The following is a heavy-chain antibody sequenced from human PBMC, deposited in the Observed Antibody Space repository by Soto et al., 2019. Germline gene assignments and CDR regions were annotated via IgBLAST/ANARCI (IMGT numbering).Heavy chain of an antibody. D-gene: IGHD3-10*01. CDR3: ARAIYYGSGLGDY. CDR2: INAGNGNT. V-gene: IGHV1-3*01. J-gene: IGHJ4*01. CDR1: GYTFSIYA. Sequence: ASVKVSCKASGYTFSIYAMHWVRQAPGQGLEWMGWINAGNGNTKYSQKFEGRVTITRDTSAGTGYMELSSLRSEDTAVYYCARAIYYGSGLGDYGGQGTLVTVSS.